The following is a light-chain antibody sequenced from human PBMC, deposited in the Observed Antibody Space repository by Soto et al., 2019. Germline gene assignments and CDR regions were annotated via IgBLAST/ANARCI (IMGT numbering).Light chain of an antibody. CDR1: QSVLYSSNNKNY. CDR3: QQYYSTPPT. V-gene: IGKV4-1*01. CDR2: WAS. J-gene: IGKJ4*01. Sequence: DIVMTQSPDSLAVSLGERATINCKSSQSVLYSSNNKNYLAWYQQKPGQPPKLLIYWASTRESGVPDRFSRSGSGTDFTLTISSLQAEDVAVYYCQQYYSTPPTFGGGTKVEIK.